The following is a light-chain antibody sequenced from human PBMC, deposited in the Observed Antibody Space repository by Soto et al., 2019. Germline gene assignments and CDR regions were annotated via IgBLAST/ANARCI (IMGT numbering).Light chain of an antibody. V-gene: IGKV1-5*03. CDR1: QSISTW. CDR2: KAS. CDR3: QEYNSYSRT. Sequence: DLQMTQSPSTLSASVGDRVTITCRASQSISTWLAWYQQTPGKAPKLLIYKASTLESGVPSRFSGSGSGTEFTLTISSLQPDDFATYYCQEYNSYSRTFGQGTKVESK. J-gene: IGKJ1*01.